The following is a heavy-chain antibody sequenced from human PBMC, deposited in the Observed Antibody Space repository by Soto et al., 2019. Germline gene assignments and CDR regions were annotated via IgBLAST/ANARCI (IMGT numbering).Heavy chain of an antibody. D-gene: IGHD3-10*01. CDR1: GLTVSRTQ. J-gene: IGHJ6*02. CDR3: AKGPILGVNDKNYDMDV. V-gene: IGHV3-53*01. CDR2: IYSAGST. Sequence: GGSLRLSCAVSGLTVSRTQMSWVRQAPGKGLQWVSVIYSAGSTYYANAVKGRFTISRDISENTLYLQMNSLRVEDTATYFCAKGPILGVNDKNYDMDVWGQGTTVTVSS.